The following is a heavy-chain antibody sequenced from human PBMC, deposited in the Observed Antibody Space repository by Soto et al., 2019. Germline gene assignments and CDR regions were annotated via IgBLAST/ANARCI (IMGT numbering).Heavy chain of an antibody. CDR1: GGSISSYY. J-gene: IGHJ4*02. V-gene: IGHV4-59*01. D-gene: IGHD2-15*01. CDR2: IYYSGST. CDR3: ARNIGYCSGGSCYTHFDY. Sequence: QVQLQESGPGLVKPSETLSLTCTVSGGSISSYYWSWIRQPPGKGLEWIGYIYYSGSTNYNPSLKSRVTISVDTSKNQFSLNLSSVTAADTAVYYCARNIGYCSGGSCYTHFDYWGQGTLVTVSS.